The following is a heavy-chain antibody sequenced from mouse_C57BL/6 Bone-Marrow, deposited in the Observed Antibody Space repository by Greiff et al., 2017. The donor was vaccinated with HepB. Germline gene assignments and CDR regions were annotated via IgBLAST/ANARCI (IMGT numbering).Heavy chain of an antibody. CDR1: GYTFTSYW. D-gene: IGHD2-3*01. CDR2: IDTSDSYT. CDR3: ARNYDGYYEDYYAMDY. V-gene: IGHV1-50*01. J-gene: IGHJ4*01. Sequence: QVQLKQPGAELVKPGASVKLSCKASGYTFTSYWMQWVKQRPGQGLEWIGEIDTSDSYTNYTQKFKGKATVTVDTSPSTAYMQLSSLTSEDSAVYYWARNYDGYYEDYYAMDYWGQGTSVTVSS.